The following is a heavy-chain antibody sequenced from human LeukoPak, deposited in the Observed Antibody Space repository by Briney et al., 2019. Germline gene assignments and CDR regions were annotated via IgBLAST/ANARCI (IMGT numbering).Heavy chain of an antibody. V-gene: IGHV4-59*01. CDR1: GGSISSYY. Sequence: PETLSLTCTVSGGSISSYYWSWIRQPPGKGLEWIGYIYYSGSTNYNPSLKSRVTISVDTSKNQFSLKLSSVTAADTAVYYCARGHYSSSWYWFDPWGQGTLVTVSS. CDR2: IYYSGST. D-gene: IGHD6-13*01. CDR3: ARGHYSSSWYWFDP. J-gene: IGHJ5*02.